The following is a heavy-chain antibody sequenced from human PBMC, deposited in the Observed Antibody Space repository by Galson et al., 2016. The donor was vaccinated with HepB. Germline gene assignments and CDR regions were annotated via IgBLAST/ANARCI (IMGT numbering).Heavy chain of an antibody. V-gene: IGHV4-4*02. CDR2: IYHGGST. CDR3: ARVAGGGTGYVYFDY. D-gene: IGHD5-12*01. J-gene: IGHJ4*02. Sequence: NYWGWIRQPPGKGLEWIGEIYHGGSTNYNPSLKSRVTISVDKSKNQFSLKLGSVTAADAAMYYWARVAGGGTGYVYFDYWGQGVLVTVSS. CDR1: NY.